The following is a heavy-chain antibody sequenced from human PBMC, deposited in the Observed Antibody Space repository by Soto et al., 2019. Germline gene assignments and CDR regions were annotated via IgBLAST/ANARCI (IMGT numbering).Heavy chain of an antibody. Sequence: ASVKVSCKASGYTFTRYAMRWVRQAPGQRLEWMGWINAGNGNTKYSQKFQGRVTITRDTSASTAYMELSSLRSEDTAVYYCARESDFWSGYYDYWGQGTLVTVSS. CDR2: INAGNGNT. J-gene: IGHJ4*02. CDR3: ARESDFWSGYYDY. CDR1: GYTFTRYA. D-gene: IGHD3-3*01. V-gene: IGHV1-3*01.